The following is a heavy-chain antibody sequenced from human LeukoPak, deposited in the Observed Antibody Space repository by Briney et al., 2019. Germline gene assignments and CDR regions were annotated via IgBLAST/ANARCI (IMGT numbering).Heavy chain of an antibody. V-gene: IGHV4-59*12. J-gene: IGHJ3*02. Sequence: SETLSLTCTVSGGSISSYYWSWIRQPPGKGLEWIGYIYYSGSTNYNPSLKSRVTISVDTSKNQFSLKLSSVTAADTAVYYCARLGGYYDFWSGYPDAFDIWGQGTMVTVSS. CDR3: ARLGGYYDFWSGYPDAFDI. D-gene: IGHD3-3*01. CDR2: IYYSGST. CDR1: GGSISSYY.